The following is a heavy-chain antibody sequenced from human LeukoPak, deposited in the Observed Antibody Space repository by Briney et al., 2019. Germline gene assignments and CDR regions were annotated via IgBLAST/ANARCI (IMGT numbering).Heavy chain of an antibody. CDR1: GFPVSSHY. CDR3: AAGGVVAGSGY. D-gene: IGHD2-15*01. J-gene: IGHJ4*02. Sequence: GGSLRLSCAASGFPVSSHYMNCVRHAPGKGLEWGSVIYNSGRTFYADSLKGRFTICRDDSKNTLYLQKHSLRAEDTAVYYCAAGGVVAGSGYWGQGTLVTVSS. CDR2: IYNSGRT. V-gene: IGHV3-53*01.